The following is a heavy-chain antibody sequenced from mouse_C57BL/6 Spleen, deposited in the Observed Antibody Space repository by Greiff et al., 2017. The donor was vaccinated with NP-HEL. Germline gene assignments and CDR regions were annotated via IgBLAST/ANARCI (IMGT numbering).Heavy chain of an antibody. Sequence: QVQLQQPGAELVRPGSSVKLSCKASGYTFTSYWMHWVKQRPIQGLEWIGNIDPSDSETHYNQKFKDKATLTVDKSSSTAYMQLSSLTSEDSAVAYYDRGIHYGSRNFDYWGKGTTLTVSS. D-gene: IGHD1-1*01. CDR1: GYTFTSYW. CDR2: IDPSDSET. J-gene: IGHJ2*01. V-gene: IGHV1-52*01. CDR3: DRGIHYGSRNFDY.